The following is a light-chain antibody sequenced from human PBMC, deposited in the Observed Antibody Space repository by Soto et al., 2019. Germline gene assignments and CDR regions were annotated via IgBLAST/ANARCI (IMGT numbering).Light chain of an antibody. Sequence: DIQMTQSPSSLSASVGDRVTITCQASQDIRTYLNWYQHKSGKAPKLLIYDTSNLQTGVPSRFSGSGSGTDFTFTISSLQPEDIGTYYCQQYDNLFTFGPGTKVDIK. CDR3: QQYDNLFT. CDR1: QDIRTY. J-gene: IGKJ3*01. CDR2: DTS. V-gene: IGKV1-33*01.